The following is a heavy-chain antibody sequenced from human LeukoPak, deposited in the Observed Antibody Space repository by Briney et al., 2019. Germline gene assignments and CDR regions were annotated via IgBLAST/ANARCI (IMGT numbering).Heavy chain of an antibody. CDR2: IYGAGSTT. D-gene: IGHD3-16*01. J-gene: IGHJ5*02. V-gene: IGHV3-23*01. CDR1: GLTFRSYA. Sequence: GGSLRLSCVASGLTFRSYAMNWVRQAPGKGLEWVSSIYGAGSTTYYADSVKGRFTISRDNSKGTLYLQMNTLRAEDTAIYYCAKGRRIGMIDWFDPWGQGTLVTVSS. CDR3: AKGRRIGMIDWFDP.